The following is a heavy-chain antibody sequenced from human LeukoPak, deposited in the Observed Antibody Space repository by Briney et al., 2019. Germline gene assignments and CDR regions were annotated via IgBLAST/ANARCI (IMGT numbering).Heavy chain of an antibody. V-gene: IGHV4-59*01. J-gene: IGHJ3*02. CDR2: IYYSGST. Sequence: SETLSLTCTVSGGSISSYYWSWIRQPPGKGLEWIGYIYYSGSTNYNPSLKSRVTISVDTSKNQFSLKLSSVTAADTAVYYCAGLITGAFDIWGQGTMVTVSS. CDR3: AGLITGAFDI. D-gene: IGHD3-10*01. CDR1: GGSISSYY.